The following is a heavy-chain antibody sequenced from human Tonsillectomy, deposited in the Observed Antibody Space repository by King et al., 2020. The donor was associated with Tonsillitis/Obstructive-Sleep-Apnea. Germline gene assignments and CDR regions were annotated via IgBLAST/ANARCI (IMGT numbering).Heavy chain of an antibody. J-gene: IGHJ4*02. CDR2: ISSSGSTI. CDR3: ARDKAYCGRDCYSGYFDY. CDR1: GFTFSNYE. V-gene: IGHV3-48*03. D-gene: IGHD2-21*01. Sequence: QLVQSGGGLVQPGGSLRLSCAASGFTFSNYEMNWVRQAPGKGLEWVSYISSSGSTIYYADSVKGRFTISRDNAKNSLYLQMNSLRAEDAAVYYCARDKAYCGRDCYSGYFDYWGQGTLVTASS.